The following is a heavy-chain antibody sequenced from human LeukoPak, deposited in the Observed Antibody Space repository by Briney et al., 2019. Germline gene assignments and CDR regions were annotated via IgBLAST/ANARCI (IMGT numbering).Heavy chain of an antibody. Sequence: GGSLRLSCAASGFSLRSYWMSWVRQAPGKGLEWVANIKQDSSEKSDVDSVKGRFTISRDNAKNTLYLQMNSLTAEDTAVYYCARGPPWYFDLWGRGTLVTVSS. CDR3: ARGPPWYFDL. D-gene: IGHD6-25*01. CDR1: GFSLRSYW. J-gene: IGHJ2*01. V-gene: IGHV3-7*01. CDR2: IKQDSSEK.